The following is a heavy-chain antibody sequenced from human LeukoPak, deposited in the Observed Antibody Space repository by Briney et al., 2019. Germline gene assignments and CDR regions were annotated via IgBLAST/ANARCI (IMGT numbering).Heavy chain of an antibody. J-gene: IGHJ4*02. D-gene: IGHD4-17*01. V-gene: IGHV3-7*01. Sequence: PGGSLRLSCAASGFTFSSYWMSWVRQAPGKGPEWVANIKQDASGEYYVDSVKGRFTTSRDNAKNSLYLQMNSLRAEDTAVYCCARDEYGDYRYWGQGTLVTVSS. CDR1: GFTFSSYW. CDR2: IKQDASGE. CDR3: ARDEYGDYRY.